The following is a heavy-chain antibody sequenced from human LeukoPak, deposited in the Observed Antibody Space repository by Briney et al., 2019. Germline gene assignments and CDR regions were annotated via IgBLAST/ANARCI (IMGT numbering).Heavy chain of an antibody. D-gene: IGHD3-22*01. Sequence: ASVKVSCKASGGTFSSYAISWVRQAPGQGLEWMGWINPNSGGTDYAQKFQGRVTMTRDTSISTAYMELSRLRSDDTAVYYCARGLITMNAFDIWGQGTMVTVSS. V-gene: IGHV1-2*02. J-gene: IGHJ3*02. CDR3: ARGLITMNAFDI. CDR1: GGTFSSYA. CDR2: INPNSGGT.